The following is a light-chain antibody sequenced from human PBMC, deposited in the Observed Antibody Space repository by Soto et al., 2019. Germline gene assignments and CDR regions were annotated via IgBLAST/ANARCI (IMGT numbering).Light chain of an antibody. J-gene: IGKJ1*01. V-gene: IGKV3-20*01. Sequence: EIGLTQSPGALSLSPGERATLSCRASQSLSSNFLAWHQQRPGQAPRLLLYGVFSRATGIPDRFSGSGSGTDFTLTISRLEPEDFAVYYCQHYGSSPETFGEGTKVDIK. CDR2: GVF. CDR1: QSLSSNF. CDR3: QHYGSSPET.